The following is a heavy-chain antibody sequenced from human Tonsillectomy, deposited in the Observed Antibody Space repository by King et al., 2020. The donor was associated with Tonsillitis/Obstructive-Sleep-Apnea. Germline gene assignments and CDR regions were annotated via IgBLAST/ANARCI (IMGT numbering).Heavy chain of an antibody. D-gene: IGHD3-10*01. J-gene: IGHJ6*02. CDR2: IWYDRSNT. CDR1: GFNFSTYG. Sequence: VQLVESGGGVVQPGRSQRLSCAASGFNFSTYGMHWVRQAPGKGLEWVAAIWYDRSNTYYADSLKGRFTISRDNSKNTLYLQMNSLRAEDTALYYCARDEYYGSGNYTYYYGLDVWGQGTTVTVSS. CDR3: ARDEYYGSGNYTYYYGLDV. V-gene: IGHV3-33*01.